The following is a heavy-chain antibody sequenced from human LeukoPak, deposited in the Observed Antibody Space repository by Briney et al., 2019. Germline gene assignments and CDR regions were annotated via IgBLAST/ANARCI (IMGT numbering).Heavy chain of an antibody. J-gene: IGHJ6*02. CDR2: INPNSGGT. V-gene: IGHV1-2*02. CDR1: GYTLTGYY. CDR3: AREYSSSWPYYYYYGMDV. D-gene: IGHD6-13*01. Sequence: ASVKVSCKASGYTLTGYYMHWVRQAPGQGLEWMGWINPNSGGTNYAQKLQGRVTMTRDTSISTAYMELSRLRSDDTAVYYCAREYSSSWPYYYYYGMDVWGQGTTVTVSS.